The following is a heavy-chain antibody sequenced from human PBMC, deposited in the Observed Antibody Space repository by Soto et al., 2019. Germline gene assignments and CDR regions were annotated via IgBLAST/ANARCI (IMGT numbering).Heavy chain of an antibody. Sequence: QVQLVQSGAEVKKPGSSVKVSCKASGGTFSSYTISWVRQAPGQGLEWMGRIIPILGIANYAQKFQGRVTITADKTTSTAYTELSSLKSEDTAVYYCASPLGYSGYKKTGYYYYDGMDVWGQGTTVTVSS. CDR1: GGTFSSYT. D-gene: IGHD5-12*01. V-gene: IGHV1-69*02. J-gene: IGHJ6*02. CDR2: IIPILGIA. CDR3: ASPLGYSGYKKTGYYYYDGMDV.